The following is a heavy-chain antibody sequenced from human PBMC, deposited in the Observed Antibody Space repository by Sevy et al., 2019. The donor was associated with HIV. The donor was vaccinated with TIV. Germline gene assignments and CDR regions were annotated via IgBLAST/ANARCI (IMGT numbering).Heavy chain of an antibody. CDR1: GFPFRSFS. CDR3: ARDAARVIVPTAGFDS. V-gene: IGHV3-33*08. J-gene: IGHJ5*01. CDR2: IWYDGRTE. Sequence: GGSLRLSCAASGFPFRSFSMHWVRQAPGKGLEWVAAIWYDGRTERYADSVQGRFTISRDNSKKTLYLQMNSLRDEDTAIYYCARDAARVIVPTAGFDSWGQGTLVTVSS. D-gene: IGHD1-1*01.